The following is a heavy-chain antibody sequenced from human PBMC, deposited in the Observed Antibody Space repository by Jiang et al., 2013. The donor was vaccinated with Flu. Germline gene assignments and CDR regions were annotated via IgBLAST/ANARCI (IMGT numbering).Heavy chain of an antibody. Sequence: QLLESGGGLVKPGGSLRLSCAASGFTFSSYSMNWVRQAPGKGLEWVSSISSSSSYIYYADSVKGRFTISRDNAKNSLYLQMNSLRAEDTAVYYCARGGEGSGSYYMYYWGQGTLVTVSS. CDR2: ISSSSSYI. J-gene: IGHJ4*02. CDR1: GFTFSSYS. V-gene: IGHV3-21*01. D-gene: IGHD3-10*01. CDR3: ARGGEGSGSYYMYY.